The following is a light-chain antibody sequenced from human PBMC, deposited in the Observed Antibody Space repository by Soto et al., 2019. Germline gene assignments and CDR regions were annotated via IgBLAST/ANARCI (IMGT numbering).Light chain of an antibody. Sequence: DIPMTQSPSTLSASVGDRVTITCRASQSITNWLAWYQQKPGKAPKLVVYDASSLESGVPSRFRGSGSGTEFSLTISSLQPDDFATYYGQQYNSYSPLTFGPGTKVDSK. CDR1: QSITNW. V-gene: IGKV1-5*01. CDR2: DAS. CDR3: QQYNSYSPLT. J-gene: IGKJ3*01.